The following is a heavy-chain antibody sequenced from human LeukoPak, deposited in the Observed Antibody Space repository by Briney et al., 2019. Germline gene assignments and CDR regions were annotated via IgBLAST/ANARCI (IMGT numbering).Heavy chain of an antibody. J-gene: IGHJ4*02. V-gene: IGHV1-2*02. CDR3: ARELNYDSSGYYFDY. Sequence: GASVQVSCKASGYTFTVYFMHWVRQAPGQGLEWMGWINPNSGGTNYAQKFQGRVTMTRDTSISTAYMGLSRLRSDDTAVYYCARELNYDSSGYYFDYWGQGTLVTVSS. CDR2: INPNSGGT. D-gene: IGHD3-22*01. CDR1: GYTFTVYF.